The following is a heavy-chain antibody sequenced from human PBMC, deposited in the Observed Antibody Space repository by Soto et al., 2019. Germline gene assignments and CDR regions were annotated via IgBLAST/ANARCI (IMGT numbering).Heavy chain of an antibody. J-gene: IGHJ4*02. V-gene: IGHV1-69*02. D-gene: IGHD3-10*01. CDR3: ATSFGSGSRAFDY. CDR1: GDTFNFYT. CDR2: FNPILSFS. Sequence: QVQLVQSGAEVKKPGSSVKGSCKASGDTFNFYTINWVRQAPGLGLEWMGRFNPILSFSNSALKFQGRVTLTADKSTSTAYMVLSSLRSEDTAIYYCATSFGSGSRAFDYWGQGALVTVSS.